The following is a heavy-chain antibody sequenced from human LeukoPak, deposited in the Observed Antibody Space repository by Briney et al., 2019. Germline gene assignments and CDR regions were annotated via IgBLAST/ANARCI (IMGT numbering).Heavy chain of an antibody. Sequence: EASVKVSCKASGYTFTTYDINWVRQATGQGLEWMGWMSPNSGDTGYAQKFQGRVTITRNTSISTAYMELSSLRSEDTAVYYCARDRASSRINSGSYDYWGQGTLVTVSS. J-gene: IGHJ4*02. V-gene: IGHV1-8*03. D-gene: IGHD1-26*01. CDR1: GYTFTTYD. CDR2: MSPNSGDT. CDR3: ARDRASSRINSGSYDY.